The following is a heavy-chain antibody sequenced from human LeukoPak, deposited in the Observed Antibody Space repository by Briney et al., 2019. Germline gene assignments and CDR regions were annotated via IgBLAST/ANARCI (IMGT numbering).Heavy chain of an antibody. CDR3: ARIPPDYGGNSSWFDP. CDR2: ISGSSDII. Sequence: GGSLRLSCEASGFAFSSSSMNWVRQAPGKGLEWVSYISGSSDIIYYTDSVKGRFTISRDNAKNSLYLQMNSLRAEDTAVYYCARIPPDYGGNSSWFDPWGQGTLVTVSS. J-gene: IGHJ5*02. D-gene: IGHD4-23*01. CDR1: GFAFSSSS. V-gene: IGHV3-48*01.